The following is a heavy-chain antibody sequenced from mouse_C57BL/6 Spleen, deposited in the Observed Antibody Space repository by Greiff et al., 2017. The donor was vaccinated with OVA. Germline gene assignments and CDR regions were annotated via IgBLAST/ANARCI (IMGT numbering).Heavy chain of an antibody. CDR2: IWGGGST. CDR1: GFSLTSYG. J-gene: IGHJ3*01. D-gene: IGHD2-2*01. V-gene: IGHV2-9*01. CDR3: ALTMVTTDGAWFAY. Sequence: VQLQESGPGLVAPSQSLSIPCTVSGFSLTSYGVDWVRQPPGKGLEWLGVIWGGGSTNYNSALMSRLSISKDNSKSQVFLKMNSLQTDDTAMYYWALTMVTTDGAWFAYWGQGTLVTVSA.